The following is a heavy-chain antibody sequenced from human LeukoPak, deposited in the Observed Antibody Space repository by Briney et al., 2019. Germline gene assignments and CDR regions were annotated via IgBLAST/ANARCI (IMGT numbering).Heavy chain of an antibody. CDR3: ASERLVVRGITGYFDY. V-gene: IGHV3-21*01. CDR1: GFTFSDYS. D-gene: IGHD3-10*01. CDR2: ISFTSSFV. J-gene: IGHJ4*02. Sequence: GGSLRLSCAASGFTFSDYSMNWVRQAQGKGLGWVSSISFTSSFVYYADSVKGRFTISRDNAKNSLYLQMNSLRAEDTAVYYCASERLVVRGITGYFDYWGQGTLVTVSS.